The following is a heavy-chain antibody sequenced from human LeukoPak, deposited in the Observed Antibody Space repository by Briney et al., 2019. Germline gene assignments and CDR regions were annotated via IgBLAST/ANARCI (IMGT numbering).Heavy chain of an antibody. CDR3: ARVGSLLREVDY. CDR2: IRYDGSNK. J-gene: IGHJ4*02. V-gene: IGHV3-30*02. Sequence: PGGSLRLSCAASGFTFSSYGMHWVRQAPGKGLEWVTFIRYDGSNKYYADSVKGRFTISRDNSKNTLYLQMNSLRAEDTAVYYCARVGSLLREVDYWGQGTLVTVSS. CDR1: GFTFSSYG. D-gene: IGHD1-26*01.